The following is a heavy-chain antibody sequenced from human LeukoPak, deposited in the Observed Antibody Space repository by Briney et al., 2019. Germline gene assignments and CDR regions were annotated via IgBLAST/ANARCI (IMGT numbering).Heavy chain of an antibody. CDR1: GFTFSTYV. CDR2: ISGSGENT. D-gene: IGHD2-15*01. J-gene: IGHJ3*02. Sequence: GGSLRLSCAASGFTFSTYVMSWVRQAPGKGLEWVSAISGSGENTYYVDSVKGRFTISRDNSKNTLYLQMNSLRAEDTAVYYCAKDWRRIVVVVAAPSDAFDIWGQGTMVTVSS. CDR3: AKDWRRIVVVVAAPSDAFDI. V-gene: IGHV3-23*01.